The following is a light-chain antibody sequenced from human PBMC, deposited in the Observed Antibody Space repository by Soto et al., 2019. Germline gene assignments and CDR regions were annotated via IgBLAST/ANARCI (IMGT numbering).Light chain of an antibody. J-gene: IGKJ4*01. Sequence: EIXLTXXXXTLSLSPGERATLSCRASQSVSSSYLAWYQQKPGQAPRLLIYGASSRATGIPDRFSGXXXGXXXXLTISRLEPEDFAVYYCQQYGSSPLTFGGGTKVEIK. CDR2: GAS. CDR3: QQYGSSPLT. V-gene: IGKV3-20*01. CDR1: QSVSSSY.